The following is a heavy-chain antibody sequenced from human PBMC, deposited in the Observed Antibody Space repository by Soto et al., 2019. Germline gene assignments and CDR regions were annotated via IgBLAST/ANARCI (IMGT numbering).Heavy chain of an antibody. CDR3: ARDQTPYYYDSSGLAGWFDP. Sequence: QVQLQESGPGLVKPSQTLSLTCTVSGGSISSGDYYWSWIRQPPGKGLEWIGYIYYSGSTYYNPSLKSRVTISVDTSKNQFSLKLSSVTAADTAVYYCARDQTPYYYDSSGLAGWFDPWGQGTLVTVSS. J-gene: IGHJ5*02. D-gene: IGHD3-22*01. CDR1: GGSISSGDYY. CDR2: IYYSGST. V-gene: IGHV4-30-4*01.